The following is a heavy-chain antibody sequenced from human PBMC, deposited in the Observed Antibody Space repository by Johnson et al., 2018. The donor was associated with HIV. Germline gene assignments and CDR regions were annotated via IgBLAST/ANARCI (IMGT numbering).Heavy chain of an antibody. J-gene: IGHJ3*02. V-gene: IGHV3-15*01. CDR2: LKSRTDGETT. D-gene: IGHD3-22*01. CDR3: ARGGRGVRITMIVVVPNDAFDI. Sequence: VQLVESGGGLVQPGGSLRLSCAASGFTFTNAWMHWVRQAPGKGLEWVGRLKSRTDGETTDYAAPVKGRFSISRDDSKNTLYVQMNSLKTEDTAVYYCARGGRGVRITMIVVVPNDAFDIWGQGTMVTVSS. CDR1: GFTFTNAW.